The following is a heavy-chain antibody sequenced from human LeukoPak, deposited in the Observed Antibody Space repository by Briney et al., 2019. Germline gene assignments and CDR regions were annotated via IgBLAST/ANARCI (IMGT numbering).Heavy chain of an antibody. CDR2: ISSSSSYI. V-gene: IGHV3-21*01. Sequence: PGGSLRLSCAGSGFTFSSYSMNWVRQAPGKGLDWVSSISSSSSYIYYADSVKGRFTISRDNAKNSLYLQMNSLRAEDTAVYYCARDLNTRYGMDVWGQGTTVTVSS. CDR1: GFTFSSYS. CDR3: ARDLNTRYGMDV. J-gene: IGHJ6*02.